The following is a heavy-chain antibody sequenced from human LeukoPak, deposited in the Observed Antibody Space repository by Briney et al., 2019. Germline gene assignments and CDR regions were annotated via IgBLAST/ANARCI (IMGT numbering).Heavy chain of an antibody. Sequence: PGGSLRLSCEASGFNFNNYGMHWVRQAPGKGLDWVAFTRYDGSNKDYADSVKGRFTIPRDNSKNTLYLQMNSLRAEDTAVYYCAKDQDYGDLYYFDYWGQGTLVTVSS. V-gene: IGHV3-30*02. D-gene: IGHD4-17*01. CDR3: AKDQDYGDLYYFDY. CDR2: TRYDGSNK. J-gene: IGHJ4*02. CDR1: GFNFNNYG.